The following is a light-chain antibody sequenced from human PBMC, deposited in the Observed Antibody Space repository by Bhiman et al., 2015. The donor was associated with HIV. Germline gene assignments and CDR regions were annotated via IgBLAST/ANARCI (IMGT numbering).Light chain of an antibody. V-gene: IGLV3-1*01. Sequence: YELTQPPSVSVYPGQTASITCSGDKLGEQYVCWYQQKPGQSPVLVMYQDTKRPSGIPERFSGSNSGNTATLTISGTQAMDEADYYCQAWDSSTATYVFGTGTKVTVL. J-gene: IGLJ1*01. CDR3: QAWDSSTATYV. CDR2: QDT. CDR1: KLGEQY.